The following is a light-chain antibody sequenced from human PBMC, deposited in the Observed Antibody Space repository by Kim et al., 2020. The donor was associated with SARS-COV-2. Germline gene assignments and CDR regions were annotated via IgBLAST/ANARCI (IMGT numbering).Light chain of an antibody. Sequence: EIVLTQSPATLSLSPGERATLSCRASQSVSSYLAWYQQKPGQAPRLLIYDASNRATGIPARFSGSGSGTDFTLTISSLEPEDFAVYYWQQRSNWPGTCGQGTRLEIK. V-gene: IGKV3-11*01. CDR3: QQRSNWPGT. CDR1: QSVSSY. CDR2: DAS. J-gene: IGKJ5*01.